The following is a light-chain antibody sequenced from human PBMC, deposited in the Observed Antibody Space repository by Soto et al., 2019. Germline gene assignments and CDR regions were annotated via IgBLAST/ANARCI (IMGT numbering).Light chain of an antibody. CDR1: QDIAAY. CDR3: QQYGSSPYT. Sequence: DIQLTQSPSSVSASVGDRVTITCLASQDIAAYLAWYQHKPGRAPELLIHAASSLQSGVPSRFSGSGSGTDFTLTINSLQPEDFAVYYCQQYGSSPYTFGLGTRLEIK. CDR2: AAS. J-gene: IGKJ5*01. V-gene: IGKV1D-12*01.